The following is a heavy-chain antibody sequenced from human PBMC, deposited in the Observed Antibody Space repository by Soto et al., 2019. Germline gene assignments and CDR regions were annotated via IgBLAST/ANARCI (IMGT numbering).Heavy chain of an antibody. V-gene: IGHV1-2*02. Sequence: QVQLVQSGAEVQKPGTSVKVSCQASGYTFSDYYLHWLRQAPGQGLEWMGWISPKSGGTHSAPKFEGRVTLTTDTSISTAFMELSRLTSDDTAVYYCARGPRTQLWFPNVYWGQGTLVTVSS. CDR3: ARGPRTQLWFPNVY. CDR2: ISPKSGGT. D-gene: IGHD5-18*01. J-gene: IGHJ4*02. CDR1: GYTFSDYY.